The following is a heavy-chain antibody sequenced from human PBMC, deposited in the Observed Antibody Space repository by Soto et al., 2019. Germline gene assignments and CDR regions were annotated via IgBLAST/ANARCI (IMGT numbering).Heavy chain of an antibody. J-gene: IGHJ4*02. Sequence: SETLSLTCTVSGGSISSGGYYWSWIRQHPWKGLEWIGYIYYSGSTYYNPSLKSRVTISVDTSKNQFSLKLSSVTSADTAVYYCARGRYSSSSHFDYWGQGTLVTVSS. CDR3: ARGRYSSSSHFDY. V-gene: IGHV4-31*03. D-gene: IGHD6-6*01. CDR2: IYYSGST. CDR1: GGSISSGGYY.